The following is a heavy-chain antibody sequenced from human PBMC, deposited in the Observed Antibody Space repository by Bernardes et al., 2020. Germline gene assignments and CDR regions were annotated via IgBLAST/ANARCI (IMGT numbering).Heavy chain of an antibody. J-gene: IGHJ4*02. CDR1: GFTFSSYA. Sequence: GGSLRLSCAASGFTFSSYAMSWVRQAPGKGLEWVSAISDSGTTTYYADSVKGRFTISRDNSKNTLFLQMNSLRAEDTAVYYCARSRPDSSAYYLLTFDYWGQGILVTVSS. CDR3: ARSRPDSSAYYLLTFDY. CDR2: ISDSGTTT. D-gene: IGHD3-22*01. V-gene: IGHV3-23*01.